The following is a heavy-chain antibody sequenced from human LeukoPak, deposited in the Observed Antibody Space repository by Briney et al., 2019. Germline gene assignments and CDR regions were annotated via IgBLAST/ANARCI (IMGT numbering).Heavy chain of an antibody. CDR2: ISSSSYI. J-gene: IGHJ4*02. V-gene: IGHV3-21*01. CDR1: GFTFSSYS. CDR3: ARGGRGSYPGY. Sequence: GASLRLSCAASGFTFSSYSMNWVRQAPGKGLEWVSSISSSSYIYYADSVKGRFTISRDNAKNSLYLQMNSLRAEDTAVYYCARGGRGSYPGYWGQGTLVTVSS. D-gene: IGHD1-26*01.